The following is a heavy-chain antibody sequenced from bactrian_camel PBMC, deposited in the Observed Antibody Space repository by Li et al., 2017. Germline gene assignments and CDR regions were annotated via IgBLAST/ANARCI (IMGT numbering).Heavy chain of an antibody. CDR2: IDSDGST. CDR3: AAEDLYGGSWYERGERGCGPLFGY. D-gene: IGHD6*01. J-gene: IGHJ6*01. Sequence: VQLVESGGGSVQAGGSLRLSCAASGYTHSSYCMGWFRQAPGKEREGVAVIDSDGSTSYADSVKGRFTISKDNAKNTLYLQMNSLKPEDTAMYYCAAEDLYGGSWYERGERGCGPLFGYWGQGTQVTVS. CDR1: GYTHSSYC. V-gene: IGHV3S26*01.